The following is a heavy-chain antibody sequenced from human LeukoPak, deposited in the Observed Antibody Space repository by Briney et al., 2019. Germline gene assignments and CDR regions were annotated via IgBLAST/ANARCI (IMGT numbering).Heavy chain of an antibody. J-gene: IGHJ4*02. CDR3: AREVRLGELSYLFDY. Sequence: SETLSLTCAVYGGSFSGYYWSWIRQPPGKGLEWIGEINHSGSTNYNPSLKSRVTISVDTSKNQFSLKLSSVTAADTAVYYCAREVRLGELSYLFDYWGQGTLVTVSS. CDR1: GGSFSGYY. V-gene: IGHV4-34*01. D-gene: IGHD3-16*02. CDR2: INHSGST.